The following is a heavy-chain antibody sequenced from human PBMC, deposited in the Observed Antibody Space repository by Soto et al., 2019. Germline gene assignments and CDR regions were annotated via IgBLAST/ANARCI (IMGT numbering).Heavy chain of an antibody. CDR2: IYYSGST. CDR1: GGSISSGDYY. CDR3: ASAEYQLLAVLDY. V-gene: IGHV4-30-4*01. D-gene: IGHD2-2*01. Sequence: NPSETLSLTCTVSGGSISSGDYYWSWIRQPPGKGLEWIGYIYYSGSTYYNPSLKSRVTISVDTSKNQFSLKLSSVTAADTAVYYCASAEYQLLAVLDYWGQGTLVTVSS. J-gene: IGHJ4*02.